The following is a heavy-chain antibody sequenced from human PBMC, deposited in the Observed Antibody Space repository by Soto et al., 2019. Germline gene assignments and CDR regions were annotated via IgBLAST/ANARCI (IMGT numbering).Heavy chain of an antibody. J-gene: IGHJ6*02. CDR3: ARVIGAAAGTNYYGMDV. V-gene: IGHV4-4*02. CDR1: GGSISSSNW. D-gene: IGHD6-13*01. CDR2: IYHSGST. Sequence: SETLSLTCAVSGGSISSSNWWSWVRQPPGKGLEWIGEIYHSGSTNYNPSLKSRVTISVDKSKNQFSLKLSSVTAADTAVYYCARVIGAAAGTNYYGMDVWGQGTTVT.